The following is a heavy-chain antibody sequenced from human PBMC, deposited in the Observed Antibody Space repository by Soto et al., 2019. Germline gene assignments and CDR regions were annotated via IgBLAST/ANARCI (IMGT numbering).Heavy chain of an antibody. V-gene: IGHV1-69*04. CDR1: GGTFSSYT. CDR3: ARDDVAGIYGASEPDENWFDP. Sequence: ASVKVSCKASGGTFSSYTISWVRQAPGQGLEWMGRIIPILGIANYAQKFQGRVTITADKSTSTAYMELSSLRSEDTAVYYCARDDVAGIYGASEPDENWFDPLGQGTLVTVSS. J-gene: IGHJ5*02. CDR2: IIPILGIA. D-gene: IGHD6-19*01.